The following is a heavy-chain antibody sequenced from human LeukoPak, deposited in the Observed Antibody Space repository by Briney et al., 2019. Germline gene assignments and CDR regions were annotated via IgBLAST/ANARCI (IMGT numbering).Heavy chain of an antibody. V-gene: IGHV4-39*01. J-gene: IGHJ5*02. CDR1: GDSISSSTYY. CDR2: IYYSGNT. CDR3: ARPDARDGFRVDP. D-gene: IGHD3-10*01. Sequence: PSETLSLTCTVSGDSISSSTYYWGWIRQPPGKGLEWIGSIYYSGNTYYNPSLKSRVTISVDTSKNQFSLKLSSVTAADTAVYYRARPDARDGFRVDPWGQGTLVTVSS.